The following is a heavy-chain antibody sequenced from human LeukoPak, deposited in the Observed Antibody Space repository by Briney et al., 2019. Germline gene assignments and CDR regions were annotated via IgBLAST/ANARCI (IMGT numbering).Heavy chain of an antibody. CDR1: GFTFSSYA. J-gene: IGHJ4*02. Sequence: PGGSLRLSCAASGFTFSSYAMHWVRQAPGKGLEWVAVISYDGSNKYYADSVKGRFTISRDNSKNTLYLQMNSLRAEDTAVYYCAREYYYDSSGYYPTFDYWGQGTLVTASS. V-gene: IGHV3-30-3*01. CDR3: AREYYYDSSGYYPTFDY. CDR2: ISYDGSNK. D-gene: IGHD3-22*01.